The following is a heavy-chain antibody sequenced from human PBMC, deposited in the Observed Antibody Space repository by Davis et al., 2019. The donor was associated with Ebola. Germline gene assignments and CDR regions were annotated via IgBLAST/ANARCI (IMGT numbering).Heavy chain of an antibody. CDR1: GYTFPSYV. CDR2: IIPMLRTE. D-gene: IGHD1-1*01. J-gene: IGHJ4*02. CDR3: AKDETGWTRFDF. Sequence: SVPVSCKASGYTFPSYVISWLRQAPGQGLDWMGGIIPMLRTEKYAPNFQGRVTLTADESTSTAYMELSSLRSEDTAVYYCAKDETGWTRFDFWGQGTLVTVSS. V-gene: IGHV1-69*13.